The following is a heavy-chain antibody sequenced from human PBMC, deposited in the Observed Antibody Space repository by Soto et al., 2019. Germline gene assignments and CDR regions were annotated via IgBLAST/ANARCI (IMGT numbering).Heavy chain of an antibody. CDR3: ARTARSIAAAGKGY. Sequence: SETLSLTCTVSGGSISSSSYYWGWIRQPPGKGLEWIGSIYYSGSTYYNPSLKSRVTISVDTSKNQFSLKLSSVTAADTAVYYWARTARSIAAAGKGYWGQGTLVTVSS. J-gene: IGHJ4*02. CDR2: IYYSGST. D-gene: IGHD6-13*01. V-gene: IGHV4-39*01. CDR1: GGSISSSSYY.